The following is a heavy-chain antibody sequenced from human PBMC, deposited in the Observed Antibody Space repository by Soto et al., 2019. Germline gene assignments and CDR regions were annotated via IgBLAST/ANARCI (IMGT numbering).Heavy chain of an antibody. CDR1: GYTFTGYY. J-gene: IGHJ3*02. CDR3: ARDSGGDIVVVPAPLDAFDI. Sequence: ASVKVSCKASGYTFTGYYMHWVRQAPGQGLEWMGWINPNSGGTNYAQKFQGWVTMTGDTSIITAYMELSRLRSDDTAVYYCARDSGGDIVVVPAPLDAFDIWGQGTMVTVSS. V-gene: IGHV1-2*04. CDR2: INPNSGGT. D-gene: IGHD2-2*01.